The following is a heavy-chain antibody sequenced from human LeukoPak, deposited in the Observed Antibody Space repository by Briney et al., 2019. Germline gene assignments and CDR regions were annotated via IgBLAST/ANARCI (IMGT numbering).Heavy chain of an antibody. D-gene: IGHD3-10*01. J-gene: IGHJ5*01. CDR1: GDSFSGYY. CDR2: INHRGST. CDR3: ARRPRGVIIKRWFDS. V-gene: IGHV4-34*01. Sequence: PSETLSLTCTVYGDSFSGYYWSWIRQPPGKGLEWIGEINHRGSTNYNSSLKSRVTILLDTSKNQFSLNPSSVTAADTAVYYCARRPRGVIIKRWFDSWGQGTLVTVSS.